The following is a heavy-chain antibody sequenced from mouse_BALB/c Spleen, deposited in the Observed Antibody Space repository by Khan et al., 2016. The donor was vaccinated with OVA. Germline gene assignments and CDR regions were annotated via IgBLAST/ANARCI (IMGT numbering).Heavy chain of an antibody. V-gene: IGHV1-26*01. J-gene: IGHJ3*01. CDR2: VNPNNGDS. Sequence: VQLQQSGPDLVKPGASVRISCKASGYSFTLYYLTWVKQSHGESLEWIGRVNPNNGDSAYNQKFKDRATLTVDKSSTTAYMDFRSLTSEASAVYYGARGYDFFASWGQGTLVTVAA. CDR1: GYSFTLYY. D-gene: IGHD2-14*01. CDR3: ARGYDFFAS.